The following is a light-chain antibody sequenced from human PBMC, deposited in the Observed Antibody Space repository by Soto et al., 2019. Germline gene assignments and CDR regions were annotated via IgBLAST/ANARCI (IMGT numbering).Light chain of an antibody. CDR3: QQSYSHPT. J-gene: IGKJ1*01. V-gene: IGKV1-39*01. CDR2: SAS. Sequence: QLTQSPSFLSASVGDRVTITCRASQSIDIYLHWYQQKPGKAPKLLIYSASSSQRGVPSRFSGSGSGTDFTLTISSLQPEDSATYYCQQSYSHPTFGQGTKVEVK. CDR1: QSIDIY.